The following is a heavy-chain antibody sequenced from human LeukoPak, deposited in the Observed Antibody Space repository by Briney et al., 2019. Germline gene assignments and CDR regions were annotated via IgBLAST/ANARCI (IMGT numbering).Heavy chain of an antibody. D-gene: IGHD3-10*01. CDR2: INPTGGST. Sequence: ASVKVSCKASGYTLTSSYMHWVRLTPGEGLEWVGIINPTGGSTSYSQKFQGRVTMTRDTSTSTVYMELSSLRSEDTAVYYCAGDGSGSYYREIKYNWFDPWGQGTLVTVSS. J-gene: IGHJ5*02. CDR1: GYTLTSSY. V-gene: IGHV1-46*01. CDR3: AGDGSGSYYREIKYNWFDP.